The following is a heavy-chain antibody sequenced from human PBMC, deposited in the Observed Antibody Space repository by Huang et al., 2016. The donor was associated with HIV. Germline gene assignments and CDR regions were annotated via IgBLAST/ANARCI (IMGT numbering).Heavy chain of an antibody. J-gene: IGHJ4*02. V-gene: IGHV4-39*01. CDR1: GGSIKRRNYY. Sequence: QLQLQESGPGLVKPSDTLSLNCTISGGSIKRRNYYWGWVRQAPGKGLEWIGDIYYSGSPYYNPSLRSRVRLSVDTSKNQVTLKVNAVIAADTAVYYCARRQGSGYYFYFDYWGRGIPVTVSA. CDR3: ARRQGSGYYFYFDY. D-gene: IGHD3-22*01. CDR2: IYYSGSP.